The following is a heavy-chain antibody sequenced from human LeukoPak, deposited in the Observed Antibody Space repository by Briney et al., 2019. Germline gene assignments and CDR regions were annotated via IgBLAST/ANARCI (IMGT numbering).Heavy chain of an antibody. CDR1: GYTFTGYY. CDR3: ARDPPQLIAAAGTSSDY. V-gene: IGHV1-2*02. CDR2: INPNSGGT. Sequence: GASVKVSCKASGYTFTGYYMHWVRQAPGQGLEWMGWINPNSGGTNYAQKFQGRVTMTRDTSISTAYMELSRLRSDDTVVYYCARDPPQLIAAAGTSSDYWGQGTLVTVSS. D-gene: IGHD6-13*01. J-gene: IGHJ4*02.